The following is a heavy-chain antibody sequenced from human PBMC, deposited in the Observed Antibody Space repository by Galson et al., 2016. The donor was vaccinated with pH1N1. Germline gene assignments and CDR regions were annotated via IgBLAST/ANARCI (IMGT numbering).Heavy chain of an antibody. Sequence: SLRLSCAASGFSFNRYWMSWLRQASGKGLEWVANIKEDGTDKYYVDSVKGRFTVSRDNAKNSLYLQMNSLSAEDTAVYYCARRVGDYWGQGTLVTVSS. D-gene: IGHD3-10*01. V-gene: IGHV3-7*01. CDR1: GFSFNRYW. J-gene: IGHJ4*02. CDR3: ARRVGDY. CDR2: IKEDGTDK.